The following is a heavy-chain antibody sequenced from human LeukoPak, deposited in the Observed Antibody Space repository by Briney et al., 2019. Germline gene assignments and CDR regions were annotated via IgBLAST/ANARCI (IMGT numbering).Heavy chain of an antibody. CDR2: IWYDGSNE. Sequence: GGSLRLSCAASGFTFSSYGMNWVRQAPGKGLEWVAVIWYDGSNEYYADSVKGRFTISRDNSKNTLYLQTNSLRAEDTAVYYCARAPPDRHYFDYWGQGTLVTVSS. CDR3: ARAPPDRHYFDY. CDR1: GFTFSSYG. V-gene: IGHV3-33*01. J-gene: IGHJ4*02.